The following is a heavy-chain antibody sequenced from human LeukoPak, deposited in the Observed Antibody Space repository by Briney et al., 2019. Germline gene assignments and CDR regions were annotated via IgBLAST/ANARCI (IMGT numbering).Heavy chain of an antibody. CDR1: GFTFRSYG. CDR2: IWYDGSNK. Sequence: GGSLRLSCAASGFTFRSYGMHWVRQAPGEGLEWVAVIWYDGSNKNYADSVKGRFTISRDNSRNTLYLQMNSLKTEDTAVYYCRTWHGSGDRDYWGQGTLVTVSS. D-gene: IGHD3-10*01. V-gene: IGHV3-33*01. CDR3: RTWHGSGDRDY. J-gene: IGHJ4*02.